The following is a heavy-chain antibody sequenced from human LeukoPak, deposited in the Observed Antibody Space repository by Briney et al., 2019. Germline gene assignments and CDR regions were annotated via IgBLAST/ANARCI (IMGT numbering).Heavy chain of an antibody. J-gene: IGHJ5*02. CDR3: ARDLGYPSRGFDP. Sequence: ASVKVSCKASGCTFTGYYMHWVRQAPGQGLEWMGRINPNSGGTNYAQKFQGRVTMTRDTSISTAYMELSRLRSDDTAVYYCARDLGYPSRGFDPWGQGTLVTVSS. D-gene: IGHD6-13*01. CDR1: GCTFTGYY. CDR2: INPNSGGT. V-gene: IGHV1-2*06.